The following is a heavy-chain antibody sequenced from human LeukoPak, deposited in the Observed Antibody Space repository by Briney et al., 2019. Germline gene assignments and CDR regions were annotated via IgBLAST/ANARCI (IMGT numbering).Heavy chain of an antibody. D-gene: IGHD1-14*01. Sequence: PGGSLRLSCAASAFTFSTYAMSWVRQAPGKGLEWVSTISGNGGRTYYADSVKSRFTISRDNSKNTLYLQMNSLRAEDTAVYYCARETYWPKPYYFDYWGQGTLVTVSS. V-gene: IGHV3-23*01. CDR2: ISGNGGRT. J-gene: IGHJ4*02. CDR1: AFTFSTYA. CDR3: ARETYWPKPYYFDY.